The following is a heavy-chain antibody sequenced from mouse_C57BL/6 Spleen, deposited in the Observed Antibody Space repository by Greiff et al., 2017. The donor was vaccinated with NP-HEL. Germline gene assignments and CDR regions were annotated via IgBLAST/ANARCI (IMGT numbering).Heavy chain of an antibody. CDR3: ARDHYGSSSFAY. J-gene: IGHJ3*01. CDR2: INPGSGGT. Sequence: QVHVKQSGAELVRPGTSVKVSCKASGYAFTNYLIEWVKQRPGQGLEWIGVINPGSGGTNYNEKFKGKATLTADKSSSTAYMQLSSLTSEDSAVYFCARDHYGSSSFAYWGQGTLVTVSA. CDR1: GYAFTNYL. V-gene: IGHV1-54*01. D-gene: IGHD1-1*01.